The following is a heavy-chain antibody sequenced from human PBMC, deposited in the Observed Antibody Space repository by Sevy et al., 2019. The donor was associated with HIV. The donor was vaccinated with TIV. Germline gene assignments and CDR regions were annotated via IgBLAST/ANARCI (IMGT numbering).Heavy chain of an antibody. V-gene: IGHV4-61*03. D-gene: IGHD1-26*01. CDR1: GGSISSGGYY. CDR2: MYYSGIT. J-gene: IGHJ5*02. Sequence: SETLSLTCTVSGGSISSGGYYWSWIRQHPGKGLEWIAYMYYSGITNYSPSLKSRLTISIDTSKNHFSLKLRSVTAADTAVYYCARMNYSASAPGSWFDPWGQGTLVTVSS. CDR3: ARMNYSASAPGSWFDP.